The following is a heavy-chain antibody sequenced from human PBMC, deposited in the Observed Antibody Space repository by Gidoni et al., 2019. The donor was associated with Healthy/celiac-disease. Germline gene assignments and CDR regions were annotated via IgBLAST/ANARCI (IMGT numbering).Heavy chain of an antibody. D-gene: IGHD3-10*01. CDR2: IYPGDSDT. Sequence: EVQLVQSGAEVKKPGESLKISCKGSGYSFTSYWIGWVRQMPGKGLEWMGIIYPGDSDTRYSPSFQGQVTISADKSISTAYLQWSSLKASDTAMYYCARFSPDYYGSGSYYKSPVEGDYWGQGTLVTVSS. CDR1: GYSFTSYW. J-gene: IGHJ4*02. CDR3: ARFSPDYYGSGSYYKSPVEGDY. V-gene: IGHV5-51*01.